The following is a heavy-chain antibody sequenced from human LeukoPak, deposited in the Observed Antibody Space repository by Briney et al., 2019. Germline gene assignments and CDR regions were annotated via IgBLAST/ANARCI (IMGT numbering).Heavy chain of an antibody. Sequence: PGRSLRLSCAGSGFTFDDHAMSWVRQAPGKGLEWVGFIRSKTYRGTTEYAASVKGRFTISRDDSKSITHLQMSSLKTEDTAVYYCTRGPIQLWLYYGMDVWGQGTTVTVSS. D-gene: IGHD5-18*01. CDR2: IRSKTYRGTT. CDR1: GFTFDDHA. V-gene: IGHV3-49*04. J-gene: IGHJ6*02. CDR3: TRGPIQLWLYYGMDV.